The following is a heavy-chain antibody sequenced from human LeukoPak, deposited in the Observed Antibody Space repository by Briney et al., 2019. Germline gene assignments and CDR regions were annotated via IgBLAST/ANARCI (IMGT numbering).Heavy chain of an antibody. CDR2: ISQYGSEK. V-gene: IGHV3-7*05. Sequence: GGSLRLSCAASEFTFTNYWMSWVRQAPGKGLEWVANISQYGSEKYYEDSVKGRFTISRDNAKNSLYLQMNSLTAEDTAVYYCARDWTNMIRGVSIDYWGQGALVTVAS. J-gene: IGHJ4*02. CDR3: ARDWTNMIRGVSIDY. D-gene: IGHD3-10*01. CDR1: EFTFTNYW.